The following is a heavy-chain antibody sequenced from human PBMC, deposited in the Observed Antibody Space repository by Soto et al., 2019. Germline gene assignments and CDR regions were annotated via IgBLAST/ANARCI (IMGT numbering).Heavy chain of an antibody. V-gene: IGHV3-23*01. J-gene: IGHJ3*02. CDR2: ISGSGGST. D-gene: IGHD2-2*01. CDR3: GKDRDIVVVPAVYDVFGI. CDR1: GFTFSSYA. Sequence: PGGSLRLSCAASGFTFSSYAMSWVRQAPGKGLEWVSAISGSGGSTYYADSVKGRFTISRDNSKNTLYLQMNSLRAEDTAVYYCGKDRDIVVVPAVYDVFGIRGQGTMLTV.